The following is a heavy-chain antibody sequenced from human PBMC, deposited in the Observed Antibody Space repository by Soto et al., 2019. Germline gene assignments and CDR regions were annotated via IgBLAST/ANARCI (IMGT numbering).Heavy chain of an antibody. Sequence: GGSLRLSCAASGFTFSSYAMSWVRQAPGKGLEWVSAISGSGGSTYYADSVKGRFTISRDNSKNTLYLQMNSLRAEDTAVYYCAKANEVVGTSPCPIDYWGQGTLVTVSS. J-gene: IGHJ4*02. CDR3: AKANEVVGTSPCPIDY. V-gene: IGHV3-23*01. CDR2: ISGSGGST. D-gene: IGHD2-8*01. CDR1: GFTFSSYA.